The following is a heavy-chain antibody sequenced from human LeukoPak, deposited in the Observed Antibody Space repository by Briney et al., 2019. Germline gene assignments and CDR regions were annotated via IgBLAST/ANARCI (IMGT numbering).Heavy chain of an antibody. CDR2: LYYSGSA. J-gene: IGHJ4*02. D-gene: IGHD3-16*02. Sequence: SETLSLTYTVSGYSISSGYYWGWIRQPPGQGLEWIGSLYYSGSAYYNPSLKSRVTISVDASKNQVSLKLSSVTAADTGVYYCARTYDYIWGSFRSHFFDSWVQGALVTVSS. CDR3: ARTYDYIWGSFRSHFFDS. V-gene: IGHV4-38-2*02. CDR1: GYSISSGYY.